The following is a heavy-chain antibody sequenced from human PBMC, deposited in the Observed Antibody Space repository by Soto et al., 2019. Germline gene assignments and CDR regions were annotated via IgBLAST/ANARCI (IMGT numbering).Heavy chain of an antibody. Sequence: ASVKVSCKASGYTFTSYAMHWVRQAPGQRLEWMGWINAGNGNTKYSQKFQGRVTSTRDTSASTAYMELSSLRSEDTAVYYCVSNLVGATTGSSYWGQGSLVTVSP. V-gene: IGHV1-3*01. CDR3: VSNLVGATTGSSY. J-gene: IGHJ4*02. CDR2: INAGNGNT. CDR1: GYTFTSYA. D-gene: IGHD1-26*01.